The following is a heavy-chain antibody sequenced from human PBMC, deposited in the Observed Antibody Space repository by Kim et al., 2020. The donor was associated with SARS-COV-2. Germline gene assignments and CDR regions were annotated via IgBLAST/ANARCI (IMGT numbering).Heavy chain of an antibody. D-gene: IGHD1-1*01. CDR1: GFIFSRYA. V-gene: IGHV3-23*01. Sequence: GGSLRLSCAASGFIFSRYAMSWVRQAPGKGLEWVSGTSGSGGTTYYADSVKGRFTISRDNSKNTNTLYLQMSSLRVEDTAIYYCAKDLGPGTSVGFDYWGQGIVVTVSS. CDR3: AKDLGPGTSVGFDY. CDR2: TSGSGGTT. J-gene: IGHJ4*02.